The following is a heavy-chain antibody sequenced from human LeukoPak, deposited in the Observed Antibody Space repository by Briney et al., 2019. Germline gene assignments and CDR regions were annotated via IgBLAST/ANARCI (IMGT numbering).Heavy chain of an antibody. CDR2: IIPIFGTA. V-gene: IGHV1-69*13. CDR1: GYTLTELS. D-gene: IGHD3-3*01. J-gene: IGHJ5*02. CDR3: ARDNWSGYPYNWFDP. Sequence: GASVKVSCKVSGYTLTELSMHWVRQAPGKGLEWMGGIIPIFGTANYAQKFQGRVTITADESTSTAYMELSSLRSEDTAVYYCARDNWSGYPYNWFDPWGQGTLVTVSS.